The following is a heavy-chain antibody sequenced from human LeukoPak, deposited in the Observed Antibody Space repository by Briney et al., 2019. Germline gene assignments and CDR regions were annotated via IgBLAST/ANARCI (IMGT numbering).Heavy chain of an antibody. V-gene: IGHV1-46*01. CDR2: INPSGGST. J-gene: IGHJ3*01. CDR3: ARGKKRITMIVVDP. Sequence: GPVKVSCKASGYTFTSYYMHWVRQAPGQGLKWMGIINPSGGSTSYAQKFQGRVTMTRDMSTSTVYMELSSLRSEDTAAYYCARGKKRITMIVVDPWGQGTMVTVSS. D-gene: IGHD3-22*01. CDR1: GYTFTSYY.